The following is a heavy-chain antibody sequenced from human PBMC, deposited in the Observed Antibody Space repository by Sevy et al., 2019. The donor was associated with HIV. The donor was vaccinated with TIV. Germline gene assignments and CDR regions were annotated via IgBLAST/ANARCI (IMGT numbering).Heavy chain of an antibody. J-gene: IGHJ4*02. D-gene: IGHD2-8*01. CDR1: GFTFISYA. Sequence: GSLRLSCKPSGFTFISYAMSWVRQAPGKGLEWVSTIYGSSGGTYYADSVKGRFTISRDNSKNTVYLQMTSLRPEDTAVYYCARDHCTDGACFRSGYFDYWGQGTLVTVSS. CDR2: IYGSSGGT. CDR3: ARDHCTDGACFRSGYFDY. V-gene: IGHV3-23*01.